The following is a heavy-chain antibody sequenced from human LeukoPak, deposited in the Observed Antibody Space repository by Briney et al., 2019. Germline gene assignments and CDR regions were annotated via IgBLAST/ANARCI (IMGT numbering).Heavy chain of an antibody. Sequence: GGSLRLSCAASRFTFSSYGMHWVRQAPGKGLEWVAFIRYDGSNKYYADSVKGRFTISRDNSKNTLYLQVNSLRAEDTAVYYCAKDAGFYYYMDVWGKGTTVTVSS. CDR2: IRYDGSNK. J-gene: IGHJ6*03. D-gene: IGHD5-12*01. CDR3: AKDAGFYYYMDV. V-gene: IGHV3-30*02. CDR1: RFTFSSYG.